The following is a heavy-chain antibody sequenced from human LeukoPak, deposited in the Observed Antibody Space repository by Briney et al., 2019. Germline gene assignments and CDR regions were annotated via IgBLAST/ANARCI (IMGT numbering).Heavy chain of an antibody. D-gene: IGHD6-25*01. J-gene: IGHJ6*04. CDR2: LSSSGSTI. CDR1: EFTFSTYD. Sequence: PGGSLRLSCAASEFTFSTYDINWVRQAPGKGLEWVSYLSSSGSTIYYADSVMGRFTISRDNAKNSLYLQMNSLRAEDTAVYYCSRDRKRANYYYGMDVWGSGTTVTVSS. CDR3: SRDRKRANYYYGMDV. V-gene: IGHV3-48*03.